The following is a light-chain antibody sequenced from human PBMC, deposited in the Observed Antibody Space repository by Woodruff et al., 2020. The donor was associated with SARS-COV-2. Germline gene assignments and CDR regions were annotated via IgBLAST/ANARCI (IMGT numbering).Light chain of an antibody. CDR3: QQYDNFPYS. Sequence: RASQSVTNDLAWYQQKPGQVPRLLIYDASSRATDIPARFSGSGSGTEFTLTISSLQSDDFATYYCQQYDNFPYSFGQGTQLATK. CDR1: QSVTND. CDR2: DAS. V-gene: IGKV3-15*01. J-gene: IGKJ2*01.